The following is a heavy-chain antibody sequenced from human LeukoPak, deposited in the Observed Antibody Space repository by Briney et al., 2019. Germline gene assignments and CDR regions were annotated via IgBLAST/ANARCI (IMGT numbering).Heavy chain of an antibody. Sequence: SETLSLTCTVSGGSISSSSYYWGWIRQPPGKGLEWIGSIYYSGSTYYNPSLKSRVTISVDTSKNQFSLKLSSVTAADTAVYYCASPGFNYGDYPEWFDPWGPGTLVTVSS. CDR1: GGSISSSSYY. CDR3: ASPGFNYGDYPEWFDP. D-gene: IGHD4-17*01. CDR2: IYYSGST. J-gene: IGHJ5*02. V-gene: IGHV4-39*01.